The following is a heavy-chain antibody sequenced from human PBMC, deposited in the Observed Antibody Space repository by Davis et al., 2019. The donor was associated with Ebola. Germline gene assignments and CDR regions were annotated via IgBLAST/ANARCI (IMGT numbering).Heavy chain of an antibody. CDR1: GYTFTSYD. CDR2: IIPIFGTA. D-gene: IGHD2-2*01. J-gene: IGHJ5*02. V-gene: IGHV1-69*13. CDR3: ARDEGYCSSTSCYPNWFDP. Sequence: SVKVSCKASGYTFTSYDINWVRQATGQGLEWMGGIIPIFGTANYAQKFQGRVTITADESTSTAYMELSSLRSEDTAVYYCARDEGYCSSTSCYPNWFDPWGQGTLVTVSS.